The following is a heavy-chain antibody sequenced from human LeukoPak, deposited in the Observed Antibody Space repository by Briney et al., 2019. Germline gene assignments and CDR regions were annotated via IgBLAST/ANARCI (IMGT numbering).Heavy chain of an antibody. CDR3: ARGPYSSGWYGMDV. CDR2: IYFSGNT. CDR1: GGSISSDY. D-gene: IGHD6-19*01. V-gene: IGHV4-59*12. J-gene: IGHJ6*04. Sequence: SETLSLTCTVSGGSISSDYWSWIRQPPGKGLEWIGYIYFSGNTNYNPSLQSRVTISVDTSKNHFSLKLSSVTAADTAVYYCARGPYSSGWYGMDVWGKGTTVTVSS.